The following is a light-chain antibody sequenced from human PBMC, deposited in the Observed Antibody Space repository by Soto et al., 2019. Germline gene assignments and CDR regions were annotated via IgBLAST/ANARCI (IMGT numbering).Light chain of an antibody. CDR1: QDISNY. Sequence: DFQMTQSPSSLSASVGDRVTITCQASQDISNYLNWYQQKPGKAPKLLIYDASNLETGVPSRFSGSGSGTDFTFTISSLQPEDIATYYCQQYDNLPLTCGGGTKVEIK. V-gene: IGKV1-33*01. CDR2: DAS. J-gene: IGKJ4*01. CDR3: QQYDNLPLT.